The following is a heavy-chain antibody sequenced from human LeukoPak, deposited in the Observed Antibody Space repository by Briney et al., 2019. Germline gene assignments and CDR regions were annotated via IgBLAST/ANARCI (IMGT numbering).Heavy chain of an antibody. CDR3: ASRSVAGTKTPFDY. Sequence: PGGSLRLSCAASGFTVSGNYMTWVRQAPGKGLEWVSIIYSGGSTYYADSVKGRFTISRDNSKNTVYLQMNSLRAEDTAVHYCASRSVAGTKTPFDYWGQGTLVTVSS. D-gene: IGHD6-19*01. V-gene: IGHV3-53*01. CDR1: GFTVSGNY. CDR2: IYSGGST. J-gene: IGHJ4*02.